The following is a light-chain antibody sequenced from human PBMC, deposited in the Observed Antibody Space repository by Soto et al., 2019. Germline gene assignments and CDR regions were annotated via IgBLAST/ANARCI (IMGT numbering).Light chain of an antibody. CDR3: QQYKSYSRK. V-gene: IGKV1-5*01. CDR2: DAS. J-gene: IGKJ1*01. CDR1: QSISSW. Sequence: IPMSPVPTALSIFIDAIASSTCRASQSISSWLAWYQQKPGKAPKLLIYDASSLESGVPSRFTGSGSGTEFTLTISSLQPDDFATYYCQQYKSYSRKFGQGTKVDIK.